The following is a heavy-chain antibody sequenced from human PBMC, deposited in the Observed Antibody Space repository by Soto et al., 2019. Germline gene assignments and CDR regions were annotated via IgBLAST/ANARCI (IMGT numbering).Heavy chain of an antibody. V-gene: IGHV3-23*01. J-gene: IGHJ4*02. D-gene: IGHD5-12*01. CDR2: ISGSGGST. CDR3: AKGSGGYNFFDY. CDR1: GFTFSSYA. Sequence: GGSLRRSCAASGFTFSSYAMSWVRQAPGKGLEWVSAISGSGGSTYYADSVKGRFTISRDNSKNTLYLQMNSLRAEDTAVYYCAKGSGGYNFFDYWGQGTLVTSPQ.